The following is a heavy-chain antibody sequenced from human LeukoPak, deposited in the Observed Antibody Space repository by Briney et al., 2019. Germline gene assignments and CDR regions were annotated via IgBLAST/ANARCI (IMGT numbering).Heavy chain of an antibody. V-gene: IGHV1-2*02. J-gene: IGHJ4*02. CDR3: ARGGTVYGGAIVY. CDR2: INPNSGGT. CDR1: GYTFTGYY. D-gene: IGHD3-16*02. Sequence: ASVKVSCKASGYTFTGYYMHWVRQAPGQGLEWMGCINPNSGGTKYAQKFQGGVTLTRDTSISTAYMELSRLRSDDTAVYYCARGGTVYGGAIVYWGQGTLVTVSS.